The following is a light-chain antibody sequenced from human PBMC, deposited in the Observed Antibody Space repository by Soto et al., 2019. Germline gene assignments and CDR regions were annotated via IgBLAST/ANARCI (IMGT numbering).Light chain of an antibody. Sequence: DIQMTQSPSSLSASVGDRVTITCRASQSISSYLNWYQQKPGKAPKLLIYAASSLQSGVPSRFSGSGSGTDFTLTISSLQPEDFATYYCQQSYSSFSPGTKVDI. CDR2: AAS. V-gene: IGKV1-39*01. CDR3: QQSYSS. CDR1: QSISSY. J-gene: IGKJ3*01.